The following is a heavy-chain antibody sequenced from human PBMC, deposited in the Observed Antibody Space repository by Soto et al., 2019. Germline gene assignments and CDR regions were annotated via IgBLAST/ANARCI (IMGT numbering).Heavy chain of an antibody. V-gene: IGHV3-15*07. Sequence: EVQLVESGGGLVQPGESLRLSCAASGFSITNTWMHWVRQAPGKGLEWVGRVKRKADGGTADYAAPVKGRFTVSRDDSNNTQYLQMNSLKMEDTAVDYCNSYPDFWGGHTPLWGQGTLVTVSS. CDR3: NSYPDFWGGHTPL. J-gene: IGHJ4*02. CDR2: VKRKADGGTA. D-gene: IGHD3-3*01. CDR1: GFSITNTW.